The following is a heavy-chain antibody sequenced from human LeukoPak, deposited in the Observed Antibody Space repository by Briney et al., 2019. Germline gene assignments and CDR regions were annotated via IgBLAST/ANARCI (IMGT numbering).Heavy chain of an antibody. V-gene: IGHV4-59*01. CDR2: IYYSGST. CDR3: ARESDYYDSRRRFDY. D-gene: IGHD3-22*01. CDR1: GGSISSYY. J-gene: IGHJ4*02. Sequence: SETLSLTCTVSGGSISSYYWSWIRQPPGKGLEWIGYIYYSGSTNYNPSLKSRVTISVDTSKNQFSLKLSSVTAADTAVYYCARESDYYDSRRRFDYWGQGTLVTVSS.